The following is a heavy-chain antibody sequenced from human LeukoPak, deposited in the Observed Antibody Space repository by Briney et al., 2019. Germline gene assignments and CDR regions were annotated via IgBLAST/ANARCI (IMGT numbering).Heavy chain of an antibody. CDR3: ARGESSSWYISMDV. D-gene: IGHD6-13*01. CDR1: GGSISSSSYY. J-gene: IGHJ6*03. Sequence: SETLSLTCTVSGGSISSSSYYWGWIRQPPGKGPEWIGSIYYSGSTYYNPSLKSRVTISVDTSKNQFSLKLSSVTAADTAVYYCARGESSSWYISMDVWGKGTTVTVSS. V-gene: IGHV4-39*07. CDR2: IYYSGST.